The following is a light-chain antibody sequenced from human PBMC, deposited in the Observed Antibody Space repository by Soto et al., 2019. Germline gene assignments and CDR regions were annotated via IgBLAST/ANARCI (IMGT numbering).Light chain of an antibody. Sequence: EIVLTQSPATLSLSPGERATLSCRASQNVSSYLAWYQQKPGQAPRLLIYDASNRATGIAARFSGSGSGTDFTLTISSLEPEDFAGYYCQQRATSITFGQGTRREIK. J-gene: IGKJ5*01. CDR1: QNVSSY. V-gene: IGKV3-11*01. CDR3: QQRATSIT. CDR2: DAS.